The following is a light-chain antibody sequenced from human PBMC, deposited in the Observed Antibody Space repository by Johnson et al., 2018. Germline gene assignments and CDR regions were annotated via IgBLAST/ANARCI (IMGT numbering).Light chain of an antibody. CDR1: SSNIGNNY. V-gene: IGLV1-51*02. Sequence: QSVLTQPPSVSAAPGQKVTISCSGSSSNIGNNYVSWYQQLPGTAPKLLIYENNKRPSGIPDRFSGSKSGPSATLGITGLRTGAAADYYCGTWDSSLSAGNVFGTGTKVTVL. CDR2: ENN. J-gene: IGLJ1*01. CDR3: GTWDSSLSAGNV.